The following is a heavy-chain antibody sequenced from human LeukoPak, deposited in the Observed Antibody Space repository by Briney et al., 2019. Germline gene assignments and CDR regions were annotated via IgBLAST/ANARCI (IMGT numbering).Heavy chain of an antibody. CDR2: IYYSGST. D-gene: IGHD6-6*01. V-gene: IGHV4-59*01. CDR1: GGSISSYY. CDR3: ARGPPLQQLGTYYYYYYGMDV. J-gene: IGHJ6*02. Sequence: SETLSLTCTVSGGSISSYYWSWIRQPPGKGLEWIGYIYYSGSTNYNPSLKSRVTISVDTSKNQFSLKLSSVTAADTAVYYCARGPPLQQLGTYYYYYYGMDVWGQGTTVTVSS.